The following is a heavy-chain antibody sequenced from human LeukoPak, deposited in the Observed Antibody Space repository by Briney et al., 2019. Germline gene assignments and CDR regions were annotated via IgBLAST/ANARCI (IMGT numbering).Heavy chain of an antibody. CDR3: ARDREYYDFWSGYSAGFDP. CDR2: IYYSGST. V-gene: IGHV4-61*08. D-gene: IGHD3-3*01. CDR1: GGSISSGGYY. J-gene: IGHJ5*02. Sequence: PSETLSLTCTVSGGSISSGGYYWSWIRQPPGKGLEWIGYIYYSGSTNYNPSLKSRVTISVDTSKNQFSLKLSSVTAADTAVYYCARDREYYDFWSGYSAGFDPWGQGTLVTVSS.